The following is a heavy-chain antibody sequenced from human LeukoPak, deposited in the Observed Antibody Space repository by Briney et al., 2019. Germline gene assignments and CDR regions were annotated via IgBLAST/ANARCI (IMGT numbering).Heavy chain of an antibody. CDR3: ARDGPGRKQAVPDFDY. V-gene: IGHV3-21*01. D-gene: IGHD6-6*01. Sequence: PGGSLRLSCTASGFTFNMFAMNWVRQAPGKGLEWVSSISSSGEYIYNADSVKGRFTISRDNARNSVYLQMNSLRAEDTAIYFCARDGPGRKQAVPDFDYWGQGTLVTVSS. CDR1: GFTFNMFA. CDR2: ISSSGEYI. J-gene: IGHJ4*02.